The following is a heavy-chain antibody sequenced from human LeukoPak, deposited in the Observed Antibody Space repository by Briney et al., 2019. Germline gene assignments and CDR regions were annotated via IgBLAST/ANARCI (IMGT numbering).Heavy chain of an antibody. CDR3: ARAVYDSSGYGAFDI. D-gene: IGHD3-22*01. CDR2: IYSGGST. V-gene: IGHV3-66*01. J-gene: IGHJ3*02. Sequence: GGSLRLSCAASGFTVSSNYMSWVRQAPGKGLEWVSVIYSGGSTYYADSVKGRFTISGDNSKNTLYLQMNSLRAEDTAVYYCARAVYDSSGYGAFDIWGQGTMVTVSS. CDR1: GFTVSSNY.